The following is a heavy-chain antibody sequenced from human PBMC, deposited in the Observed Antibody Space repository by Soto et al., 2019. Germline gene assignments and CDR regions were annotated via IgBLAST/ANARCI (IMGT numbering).Heavy chain of an antibody. V-gene: IGHV3-72*01. CDR2: IRNKANSYTT. D-gene: IGHD1-26*01. Sequence: GGSLRLSCAASGFTFSDHYMDWVRQAPGKGLEWVGLIRNKANSYTTEYAASARGRFTISRDDSKNSLYLQMNTLKTEDTAVYYCIDAGSSALDCWGQGTLVTVSS. CDR3: IDAGSSALDC. CDR1: GFTFSDHY. J-gene: IGHJ4*02.